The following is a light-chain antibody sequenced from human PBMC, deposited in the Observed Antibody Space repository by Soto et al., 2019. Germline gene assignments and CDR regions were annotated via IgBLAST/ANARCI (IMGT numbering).Light chain of an antibody. Sequence: EIVLTQSPATLSFSPGERATLSCRASQSVSSYLAWYQQKPGQAPRLLIYDASNRASVFPARFSGSGSGTDFTLTISSLEPEDFAGYYCQQRSNWRFTFGIGNTVDI. CDR1: QSVSSY. V-gene: IGKV3-11*01. CDR2: DAS. J-gene: IGKJ3*01. CDR3: QQRSNWRFT.